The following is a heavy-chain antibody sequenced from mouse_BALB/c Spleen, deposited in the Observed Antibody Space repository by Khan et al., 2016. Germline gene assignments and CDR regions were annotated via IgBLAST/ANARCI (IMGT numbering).Heavy chain of an antibody. CDR1: GYSITSDYA. Sequence: EVQLQESGPGLVKPSQSLSLTCTVTGYSITSDYAWNWIRQFPGNKLEWMGYISYSGSTSYNPSLKSRISITRDTSNNQFFLQLNSVTSEDTATSYCARSDYGSKDARDYWGQGTSVTVSS. J-gene: IGHJ4*01. CDR2: ISYSGST. V-gene: IGHV3-2*02. D-gene: IGHD1-1*01. CDR3: ARSDYGSKDARDY.